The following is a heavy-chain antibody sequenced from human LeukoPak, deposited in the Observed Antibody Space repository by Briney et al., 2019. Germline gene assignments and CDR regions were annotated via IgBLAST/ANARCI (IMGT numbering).Heavy chain of an antibody. Sequence: PGRSLRLSCAASGFTFSSYAMHWVRQAPGKGLEWVAVISYDGSNKYYADSVKGRFTISRDNSKNTLYLQMNSLRAEDTAVYYCARSSSGGDYWGQGTLVTVSS. D-gene: IGHD3-22*01. CDR2: ISYDGSNK. CDR3: ARSSSGGDY. V-gene: IGHV3-30-3*01. CDR1: GFTFSSYA. J-gene: IGHJ4*02.